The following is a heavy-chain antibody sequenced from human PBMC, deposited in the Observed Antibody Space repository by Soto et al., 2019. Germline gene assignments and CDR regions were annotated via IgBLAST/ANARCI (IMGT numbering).Heavy chain of an antibody. V-gene: IGHV3-33*01. D-gene: IGHD6-6*01. Sequence: GSLRLSCAASGFTFSSYGMHWVRQAPGKGLEWVAVIWYDGSNKYYADSVKGRFTISRDNSKNTLYLQMNSLRAEDTAVYYCARGPARPVVGRLDYWGQGTLDTVSS. J-gene: IGHJ4*02. CDR1: GFTFSSYG. CDR2: IWYDGSNK. CDR3: ARGPARPVVGRLDY.